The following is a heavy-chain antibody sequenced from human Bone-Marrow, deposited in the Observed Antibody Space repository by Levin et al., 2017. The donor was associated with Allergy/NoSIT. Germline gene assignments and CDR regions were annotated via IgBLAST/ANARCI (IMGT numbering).Heavy chain of an antibody. CDR3: ARAVGRYLGVFDA. CDR2: VHNSGSS. Sequence: SETLSLTCTVSGGSVNEYYWSWIRQPPGKGLEWIGYVHNSGSSKYNPSLRSRVTISIDTSKNLFSLTVTSVTVADTAVYYCARAVGRYLGVFDAWGQGVLVGVSS. J-gene: IGHJ5*02. V-gene: IGHV4-59*02. D-gene: IGHD1-26*01. CDR1: GGSVNEYY.